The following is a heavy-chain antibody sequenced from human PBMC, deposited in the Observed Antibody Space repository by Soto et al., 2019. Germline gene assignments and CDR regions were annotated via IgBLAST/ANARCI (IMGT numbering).Heavy chain of an antibody. CDR3: AREPDSGYDSLRGDAFDI. CDR1: GGSISSGDYY. J-gene: IGHJ3*02. Sequence: QVQLQESGPGLVKPSQTLSLTCTVSGGSISSGDYYWSWIRQPPGKGLEGIGYIYYSGSTYYNPSHRNRVTISVDTAKNQFSLKLSSVTAADTAVYYCAREPDSGYDSLRGDAFDIWGQGTMVTVSS. V-gene: IGHV4-30-4*01. CDR2: IYYSGST. D-gene: IGHD5-12*01.